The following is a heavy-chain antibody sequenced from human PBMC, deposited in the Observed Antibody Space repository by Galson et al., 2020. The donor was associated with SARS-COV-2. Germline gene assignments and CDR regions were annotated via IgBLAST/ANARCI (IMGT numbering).Heavy chain of an antibody. Sequence: GGSLRLSCAASGFTFNNYAIHWVRQAPSKGLEWLALISYEGSIKVYADTVKGRSAISRDTSKNTVYLQVSSLRPEDTAIYYCAKVSPQCQLVSYWYFDLWGRGTLVTVSS. CDR1: GFTFNNYA. D-gene: IGHD2-2*01. CDR2: ISYEGSIK. CDR3: AKVSPQCQLVSYWYFDL. J-gene: IGHJ2*01. V-gene: IGHV3-30*18.